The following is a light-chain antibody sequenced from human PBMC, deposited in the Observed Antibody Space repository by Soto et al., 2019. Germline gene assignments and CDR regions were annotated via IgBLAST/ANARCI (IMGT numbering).Light chain of an antibody. CDR3: QQRISWPIT. J-gene: IGKJ5*01. Sequence: EIVVTQSPATLSLSPGERATLSCRASQGLYNYLAWYQQKPGQTPRLLIYDASTRATGIPARFSGDWSGTDFTLTIDTLEPEDFAVYYCQQRISWPITFGQGTLLEIK. V-gene: IGKV3-11*01. CDR1: QGLYNY. CDR2: DAS.